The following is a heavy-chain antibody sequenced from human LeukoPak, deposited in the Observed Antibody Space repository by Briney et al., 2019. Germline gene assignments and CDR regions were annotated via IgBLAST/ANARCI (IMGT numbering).Heavy chain of an antibody. CDR2: MYLSGTT. Sequence: PSETLSLTCTVSGGSISSSSYYWGWIRQPPGKGLEWIGEMYLSGTTHSSPSVKSRVTISIDKSKNQFFLNLSSVTAADTAVYYCAGLVGRYSSGLYYYYFDYWGQGTLVTVSS. D-gene: IGHD3-22*01. J-gene: IGHJ4*02. CDR1: GGSISSSSYY. V-gene: IGHV4-39*07. CDR3: AGLVGRYSSGLYYYYFDY.